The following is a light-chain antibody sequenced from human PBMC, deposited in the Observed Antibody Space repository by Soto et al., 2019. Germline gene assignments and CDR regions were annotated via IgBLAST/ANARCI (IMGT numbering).Light chain of an antibody. V-gene: IGKV2D-29*01. CDR2: EVS. CDR3: MQTVQLPYT. CDR1: QSLVDSA. J-gene: IGKJ2*01. Sequence: EIVLTQTPLSLSVTPGQPAAISCKSSQSLVDSAWYLQRPGQPPQVLISEVSKRFSGVSDRFSGSGSGTVFTLEISRVEAEDVGVYYCMQTVQLPYTYGQGTRLEIK.